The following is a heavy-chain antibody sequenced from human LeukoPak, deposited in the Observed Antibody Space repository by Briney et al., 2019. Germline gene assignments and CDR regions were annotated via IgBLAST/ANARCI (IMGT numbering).Heavy chain of an antibody. D-gene: IGHD6-13*01. J-gene: IGHJ4*02. CDR3: ARGGSKSWYPLMK. CDR1: GGSFSDYY. CDR2: VYSSGNT. V-gene: IGHV4-4*07. Sequence: SETLSLTCTVSGGSFSDYYWNWVRQPAGKGLEWIGHVYSSGNTDYNPSLKSRVTISVDKSKNQFSLKLSSVTAADTAFYCARGGSKSWYPLMKWGQGILVTVSS.